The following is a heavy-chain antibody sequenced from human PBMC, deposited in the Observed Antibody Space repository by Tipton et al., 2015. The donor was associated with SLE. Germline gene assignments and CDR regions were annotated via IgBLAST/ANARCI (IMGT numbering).Heavy chain of an antibody. CDR1: GDSMNNYY. V-gene: IGHV4-59*01. CDR3: ARGGASSKWLDP. D-gene: IGHD3-10*01. J-gene: IGHJ5*02. Sequence: LRLSCSVSGDSMNNYYWSWIRQPPGKGLEWIGYIYYSGDINYNPSLESRLTISVDTSKNHFSLELRSVTAADTAVYYCARGGASSKWLDPWGQGTLVTVSS. CDR2: IYYSGDI.